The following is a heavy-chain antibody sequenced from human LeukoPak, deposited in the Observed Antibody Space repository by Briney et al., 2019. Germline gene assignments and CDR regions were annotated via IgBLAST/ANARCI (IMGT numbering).Heavy chain of an antibody. CDR1: GDSMSTYY. J-gene: IGHJ4*02. V-gene: IGHV4-59*12. CDR2: IYNSGST. CDR3: ARVSSWTEEPDTGLDH. Sequence: SETLSLTCTVSGDSMSTYYWTWIRQPPGKGLEWIGYIYNSGSTNYNPSLKSRVTISVDTSKNQFSLQLNSVTPEDTAVYYCARVSSWTEEPDTGLDHWGQGTLVTVSS. D-gene: IGHD6-13*01.